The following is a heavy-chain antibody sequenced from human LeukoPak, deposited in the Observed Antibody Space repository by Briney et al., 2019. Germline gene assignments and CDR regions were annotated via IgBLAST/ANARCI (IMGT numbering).Heavy chain of an antibody. V-gene: IGHV3-48*01. Sequence: GGSPRLSCAASGFTFSSYSMNWVRQAPGKGLEWVSYISSSSSTIYYADSVKGRFTISRDNTKNSLYLQMNSLRAEDTAVYYCARDRGYTTTTYAFDIWGQGTMVTVSS. J-gene: IGHJ3*02. CDR3: ARDRGYTTTTYAFDI. CDR1: GFTFSSYS. CDR2: ISSSSSTI. D-gene: IGHD5-18*01.